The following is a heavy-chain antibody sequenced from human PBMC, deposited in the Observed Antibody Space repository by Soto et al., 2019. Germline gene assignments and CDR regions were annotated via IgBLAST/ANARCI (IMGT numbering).Heavy chain of an antibody. Sequence: EVQLVESGGHLVQRGGSLKLPCTGFGFTFSASTLHWVRQPSGKGLEGVGRIRGRAKKYATSYATSVRGRFYPSRDYSNNTAFLQMNSLRDEDTGVYFWGGRGGDSLQDIWGQGTLVSVSS. D-gene: IGHD4-17*01. V-gene: IGHV3-73*01. J-gene: IGHJ4*02. CDR1: GFTFSAST. CDR2: IRGRAKKYAT. CDR3: GGRGGDSLQDI.